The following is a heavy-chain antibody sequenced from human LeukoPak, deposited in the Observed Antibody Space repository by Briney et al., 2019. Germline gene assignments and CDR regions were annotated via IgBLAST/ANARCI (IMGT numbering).Heavy chain of an antibody. V-gene: IGHV4-39*01. CDR3: ARGGKSSSFYGY. Sequence: KPSETLSLTCTVSGGSISSSSYYWGWIRQPPGKGLEWIGSIYYSGSTYYNPSLKSRVTISVDTSKNQFSLKLSSVTAADTAVYYCARGGKSSSFYGYWGQGTLVTVSS. D-gene: IGHD6-6*01. CDR1: GGSISSSSYY. J-gene: IGHJ4*02. CDR2: IYYSGST.